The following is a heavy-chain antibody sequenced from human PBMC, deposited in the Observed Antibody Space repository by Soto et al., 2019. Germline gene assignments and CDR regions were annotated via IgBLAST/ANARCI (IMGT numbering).Heavy chain of an antibody. V-gene: IGHV1-69*01. CDR2: IIHIFGTA. Sequence: QVQLVQSGAEVKKPGSSVKVSCKASGGTFSSYAISWVRQAPGKGLEWMGGIIHIFGTANYAQKFQGRVTITADEATSTAYMELSSLSSEDTAVYYCARDLGVVVVAAQVGYHYYGMDVWGQGTTVTVSS. D-gene: IGHD2-15*01. CDR1: GGTFSSYA. CDR3: ARDLGVVVVAAQVGYHYYGMDV. J-gene: IGHJ6*02.